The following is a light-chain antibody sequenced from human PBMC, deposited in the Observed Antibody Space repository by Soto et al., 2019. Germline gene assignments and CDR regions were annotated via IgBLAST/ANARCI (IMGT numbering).Light chain of an antibody. CDR3: QQYNSWPYT. V-gene: IGKV3-15*01. CDR1: QSVGSK. Sequence: EIVMTQSPATLSVSPGERATLSCRASQSVGSKLAWFQQTPGQAPRLLFYDTTTRATGIPARFTGSGSGTEFTLTISSLQSEDFAVYYCQQYNSWPYTFGQGTKVDIK. J-gene: IGKJ2*01. CDR2: DTT.